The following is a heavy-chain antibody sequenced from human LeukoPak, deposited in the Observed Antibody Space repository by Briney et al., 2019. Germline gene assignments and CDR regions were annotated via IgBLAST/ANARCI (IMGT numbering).Heavy chain of an antibody. CDR3: VRDRSYYDSSGYYPTFDY. D-gene: IGHD3-22*01. J-gene: IGHJ4*02. V-gene: IGHV1-3*01. CDR2: INAGNGNT. Sequence: ASVKVSCKASGYTFTSYAMHWVRQAPGQRHEWMGWINAGNGNTKYSQKFQGRVTITRDTSASTAYMELSSLRSEDTAVYYCVRDRSYYDSSGYYPTFDYRGQGTLVTVSS. CDR1: GYTFTSYA.